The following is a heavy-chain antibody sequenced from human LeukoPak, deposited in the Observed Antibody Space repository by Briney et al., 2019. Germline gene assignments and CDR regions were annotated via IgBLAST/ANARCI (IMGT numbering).Heavy chain of an antibody. V-gene: IGHV3-48*03. CDR2: ISSSGSTI. Sequence: GGSLRLSCAASGFTFSSYEMNWVREAPGKGLEGGSYISSSGSTIYYADSVKGRFTISRENAKNSLYLQMNSLRADDTAVYYCARDPVGDYGDYGDYWGQGTLVTVSS. CDR3: ARDPVGDYGDYGDY. J-gene: IGHJ4*02. D-gene: IGHD4-17*01. CDR1: GFTFSSYE.